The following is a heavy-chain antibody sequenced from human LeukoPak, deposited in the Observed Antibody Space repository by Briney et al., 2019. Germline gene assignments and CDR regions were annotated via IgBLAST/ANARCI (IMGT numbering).Heavy chain of an antibody. CDR2: ISSSSSYI. CDR1: GFTFSSYS. J-gene: IGHJ6*03. D-gene: IGHD5-18*01. V-gene: IGHV3-21*04. Sequence: PGGSLRLSCAASGFTFSSYSMNWVRQAPGKGLEWVSSISSSSSYIYYADSVKGRFTISRDNAKNSLYLQMNSLRAEDTAVYYCAKAGDTDLYYYYYMDVWGKGTTVTVSS. CDR3: AKAGDTDLYYYYYMDV.